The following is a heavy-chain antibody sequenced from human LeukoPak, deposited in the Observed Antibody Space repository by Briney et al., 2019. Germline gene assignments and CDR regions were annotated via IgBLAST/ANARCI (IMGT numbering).Heavy chain of an antibody. V-gene: IGHV3-23*01. CDR1: GFTFSSYA. CDR2: IGGSGGST. CDR3: ATLPNLYSDFSPYYFDY. J-gene: IGHJ4*02. D-gene: IGHD3-3*01. Sequence: PGGSLRLSCAASGFTFSSYAMSWVRQAPGKGLEWVSAIGGSGGSTYYADSVKGRFTISRDNSKNTLYLQMNSLRAEDTAVYYCATLPNLYSDFSPYYFDYWGQGTLVAVSS.